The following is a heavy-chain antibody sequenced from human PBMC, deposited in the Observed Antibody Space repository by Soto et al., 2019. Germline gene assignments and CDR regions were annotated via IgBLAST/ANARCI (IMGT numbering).Heavy chain of an antibody. CDR1: GFLLSVSA. CDR2: IRNKANNYAT. CDR3: TRLEYDVDV. V-gene: IGHV3-73*01. Sequence: GGSLRLSCEASGFLLSVSAVHWVRQASGKGLEWVGRIRNKANNYATAYAASVKGRFTVSRDDSKNTAYLQMNSLKIEDSAVYYRTRLEYDVDVWGQGTTVTVSS. J-gene: IGHJ6*02.